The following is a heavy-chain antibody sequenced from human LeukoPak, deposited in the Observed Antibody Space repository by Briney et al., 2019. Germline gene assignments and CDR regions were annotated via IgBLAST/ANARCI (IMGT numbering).Heavy chain of an antibody. CDR2: IYSGGST. D-gene: IGHD2-8*01. CDR1: GFIVSSNY. J-gene: IGHJ4*02. Sequence: GGSLRLSCAASGFIVSSNYMSWVRQAPGRGLEWVSIIYSGGSTYYADSVKGRFTISRVNSKNTVYLQMNSLRGEDTVMYYCARVGTGTSGYFDYWGQGALVTVSS. CDR3: ARVGTGTSGYFDY. V-gene: IGHV3-53*01.